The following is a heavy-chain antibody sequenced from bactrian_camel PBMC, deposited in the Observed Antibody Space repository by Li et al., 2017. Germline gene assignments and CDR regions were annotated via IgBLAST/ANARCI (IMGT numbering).Heavy chain of an antibody. D-gene: IGHD5*01. CDR1: GYTYSSNC. J-gene: IGHJ4*01. CDR2: ICIGRTGRGTE. Sequence: HVQLVESGGGSVQTGGSLRLSCAASGYTYSSNCMAWFRQFPGNEREGVGAICIGRTGRGTEYYGDSVKGRFTISQDNAKKTTYLQMDHLRTDDTAIYYCAAGWSYGVGTLLRRHYDYWGQGTQVTVS. CDR3: AAGWSYGVGTLLRRHYDY. V-gene: IGHV3S1*01.